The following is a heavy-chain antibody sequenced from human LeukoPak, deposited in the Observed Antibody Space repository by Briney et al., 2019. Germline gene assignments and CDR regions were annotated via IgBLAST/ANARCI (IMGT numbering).Heavy chain of an antibody. V-gene: IGHV4-61*02. CDR2: IYTSGST. CDR3: ATQLGGQHAFDI. Sequence: SETLSLTCTVSGGSISSGSYYWSWIRQPAGKGLEWIGRIYTSGSTYYNPSLKSRVTMSVDTSKNQFSLRLSSVTAADTAVYYCATQLGGQHAFDIWGQGTLVTVSS. CDR1: GGSISSGSYY. J-gene: IGHJ3*02. D-gene: IGHD1-1*01.